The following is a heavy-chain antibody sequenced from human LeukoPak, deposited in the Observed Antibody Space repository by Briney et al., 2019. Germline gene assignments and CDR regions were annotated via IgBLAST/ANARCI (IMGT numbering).Heavy chain of an antibody. D-gene: IGHD5-18*01. J-gene: IGHJ6*03. CDR3: ARTTEGGYTYGYFYYYYMDV. V-gene: IGHV4-59*01. CDR1: GGSISSYY. Sequence: PSETLSLTCTVSGGSISSYYWSWIRQPPGKGLEWIGYVYYSGSTNYNPSLKSRVTISVDTSKNQFSLKLSSVTAADTAVYYCARTTEGGYTYGYFYYYYMDVWGKGTTVTISS. CDR2: VYYSGST.